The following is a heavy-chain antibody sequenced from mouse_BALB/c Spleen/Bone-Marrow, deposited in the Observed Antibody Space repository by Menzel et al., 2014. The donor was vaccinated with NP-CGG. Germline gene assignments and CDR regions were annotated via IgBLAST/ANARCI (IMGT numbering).Heavy chain of an antibody. J-gene: IGHJ2*01. V-gene: IGHV4-1*02. D-gene: IGHD2-1*01. Sequence: EVMLVESGGGLAQPGGSLKLSCAASGFDFSRYWMSWVRQAPGKGLEWIGEINPGSSTINYTPSLKDKFINSRDNAKNTLYLQMSKVRSEDTALYYCARNGYYGYSDYWGEGTTLTVYS. CDR3: ARNGYYGYSDY. CDR2: INPGSSTI. CDR1: GFDFSRYW.